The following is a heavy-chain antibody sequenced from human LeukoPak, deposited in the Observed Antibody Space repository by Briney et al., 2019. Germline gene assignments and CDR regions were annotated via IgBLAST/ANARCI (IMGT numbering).Heavy chain of an antibody. CDR3: ARDSSIAAGIDY. D-gene: IGHD6-6*01. CDR1: GFTFSSYA. J-gene: IGHJ4*02. Sequence: GGSLRLSCAASGFTFSSYAMSWVRQAPGKGLEWVAVISYDGSNKYYADSVKGRFTISRDNSKNTLYLQMNSLRAEDTAVYYCARDSSIAAGIDYWGQGTLVTVSS. CDR2: ISYDGSNK. V-gene: IGHV3-30*04.